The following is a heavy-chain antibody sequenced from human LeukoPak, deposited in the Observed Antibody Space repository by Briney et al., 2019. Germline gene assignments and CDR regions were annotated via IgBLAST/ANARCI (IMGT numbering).Heavy chain of an antibody. J-gene: IGHJ4*02. V-gene: IGHV3-23*01. D-gene: IGHD3-10*01. CDR1: GFTFSSYA. CDR2: ISGSGGST. CDR3: AKHRPSRRFGEIVY. Sequence: PGGSLRLSCAASGFTFSSYAMSWVRQAPGKGLEWVSSISGSGGSTYYADSVKGRFTISRDNSKNTLYLQMNSLRAEDTAVYYCAKHRPSRRFGEIVYWGQGTLVTVSS.